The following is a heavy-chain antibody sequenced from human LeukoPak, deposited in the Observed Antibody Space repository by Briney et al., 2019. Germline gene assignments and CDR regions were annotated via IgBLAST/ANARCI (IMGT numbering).Heavy chain of an antibody. V-gene: IGHV1-46*01. D-gene: IGHD6-13*01. J-gene: IGHJ4*02. CDR3: ARDQAASSWYGLNFDY. Sequence: GASVKVSCKASGYTFTSYYMHWVRQAPGQGLEWMGIINPSGGSTSYAQKFQGRVTMTRDMSTSTVYMELGSLRSEDTAVYYCARDQAASSWYGLNFDYWGQGTLVTVSS. CDR1: GYTFTSYY. CDR2: INPSGGST.